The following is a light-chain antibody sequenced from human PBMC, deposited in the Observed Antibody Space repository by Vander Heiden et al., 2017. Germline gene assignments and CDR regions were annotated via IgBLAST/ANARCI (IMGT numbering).Light chain of an antibody. Sequence: DVQMTQSPSRFSASVGDRVTITCRASQSINGFLAWYQQKPGKAPKLLIYKASTLESGVTSRFSGSGSGTEFTLTISSLQPDDFASYYCQQYRTFSYTFGQGTKLEIK. CDR2: KAS. CDR3: QQYRTFSYT. J-gene: IGKJ2*01. CDR1: QSINGF. V-gene: IGKV1-5*03.